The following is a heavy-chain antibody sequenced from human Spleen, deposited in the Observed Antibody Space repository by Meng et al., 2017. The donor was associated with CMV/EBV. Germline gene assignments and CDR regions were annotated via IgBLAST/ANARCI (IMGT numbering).Heavy chain of an antibody. D-gene: IGHD2-15*01. CDR3: ALYCSGGGCFTWFDP. Sequence: SGYSFPDYYIHWVRQAPGQGLEWMGRINPNSGGTNYDQKFQGRVTMTRDTSASTAYMELRRLRSDDTAVYYCALYCSGGGCFTWFDPWGQGTLVTVSS. J-gene: IGHJ5*02. CDR1: GYSFPDYY. CDR2: INPNSGGT. V-gene: IGHV1-2*06.